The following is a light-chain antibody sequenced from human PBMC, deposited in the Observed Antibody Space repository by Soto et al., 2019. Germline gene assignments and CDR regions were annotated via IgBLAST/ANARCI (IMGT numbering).Light chain of an antibody. J-gene: IGKJ1*01. CDR1: QTISSW. CDR2: KAS. CDR3: QHYNSYSEA. V-gene: IGKV1-5*03. Sequence: DIQMTQCPSTLSASVGDRVTIICRASQTISSWLAWYQQKPGKAPKLLIYKASTLKSGVPSRFSGSGSGTEFTLTISSLQPDDFATYYCQHYNSYSEAFGQGTKVDIK.